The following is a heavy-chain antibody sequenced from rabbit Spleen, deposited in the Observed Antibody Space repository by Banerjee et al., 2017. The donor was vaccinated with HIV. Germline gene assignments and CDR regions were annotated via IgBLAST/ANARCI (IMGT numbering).Heavy chain of an antibody. CDR1: GFSFSSSYY. D-gene: IGHD1-1*01. Sequence: QEQLVESGGGLVQPEGSLTLTCKASGFSFSSSYYMCWVRQAPGKGLEWIGCIDSGSSGFSFYASWAKGRFTCSKASSTTVSLQMSSLTAADTATYFCARDTCTSFSTYVMDLGGQGTFFTV. J-gene: IGHJ6*01. CDR3: ARDTCTSFSTYVMDL. CDR2: IDSGSSGFS. V-gene: IGHV1S45*01.